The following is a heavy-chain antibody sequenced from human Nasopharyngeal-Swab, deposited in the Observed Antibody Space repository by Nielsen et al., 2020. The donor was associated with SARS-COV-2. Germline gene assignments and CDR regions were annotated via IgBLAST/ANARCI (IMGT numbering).Heavy chain of an antibody. CDR3: AREQRITMVRGGSGAFDI. CDR2: IIPIFGTA. D-gene: IGHD3-10*01. V-gene: IGHV1-69*13. Sequence: SVKVSCKASGCTFSSYAISWVRQAPGQGLEWMGGIIPIFGTANYAQKFQGRVTITADESTSTAYMELSSLRSEDTAVYYCAREQRITMVRGGSGAFDIWGQGTMVTVSS. CDR1: GCTFSSYA. J-gene: IGHJ3*02.